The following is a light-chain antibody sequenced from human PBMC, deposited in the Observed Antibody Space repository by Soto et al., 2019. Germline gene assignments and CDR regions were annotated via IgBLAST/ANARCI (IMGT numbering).Light chain of an antibody. V-gene: IGLV2-11*01. CDR3: CSYAGSYTFGV. J-gene: IGLJ1*01. CDR2: DVS. Sequence: QSALTQPRSVSGSPGQSVTISCTGTSSDVGGYNYVSWYQQHPGKAPKLMIYDVSKRPSGVPDRFSGSKSGNTASLTISGLQAEDEADYYCCSYAGSYTFGVXGTGTKVTVL. CDR1: SSDVGGYNY.